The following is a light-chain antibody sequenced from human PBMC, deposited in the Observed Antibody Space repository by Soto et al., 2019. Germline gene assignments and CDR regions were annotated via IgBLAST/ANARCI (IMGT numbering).Light chain of an antibody. CDR2: QIS. CDR1: QRLVHSDGNTY. Sequence: DIVLTQTPLSSPVTVGQPASISCRSSQRLVHSDGNTYLSWLQQRPGQPPRLLIYQISNRFSGVTDRFTGSGAGADFTLKISRVEAEDVGNYYCMQATHFPLTFGGGTKVKIK. J-gene: IGKJ4*01. CDR3: MQATHFPLT. V-gene: IGKV2-24*01.